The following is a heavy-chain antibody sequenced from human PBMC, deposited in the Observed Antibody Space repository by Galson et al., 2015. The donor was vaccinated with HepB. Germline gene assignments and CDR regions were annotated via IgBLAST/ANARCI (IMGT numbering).Heavy chain of an antibody. CDR3: ARLVAVAASGDNPFDP. D-gene: IGHD2-21*02. Sequence: QSGAEVKKPGASVKVSCKASGGIFGNYVINWVRQAPGQGLEWMGGIIPVYGSANYAQKFQGRVTFTADASTSTAYMEIVSLKSEDTATYYCARLVAVAASGDNPFDPWGQGTLVTVSS. CDR1: GGIFGNYV. CDR2: IIPVYGSA. V-gene: IGHV1-69*13. J-gene: IGHJ5*02.